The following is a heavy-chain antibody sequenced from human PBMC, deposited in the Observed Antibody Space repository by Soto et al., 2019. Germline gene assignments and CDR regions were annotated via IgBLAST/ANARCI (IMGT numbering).Heavy chain of an antibody. D-gene: IGHD6-6*01. CDR2: TYYRSKWHN. Sequence: SQTLSLTCAISGDSASSNSAAWNWIRQSPSRGPEWLGRTYYRSKWHNNYAVSVKSRITINPDTSKNHFSLQLNSVTPEDTAVYYCARANEYTSSSGMDVWGQGTTVTVS. J-gene: IGHJ6*02. CDR3: ARANEYTSSSGMDV. V-gene: IGHV6-1*01. CDR1: GDSASSNSAA.